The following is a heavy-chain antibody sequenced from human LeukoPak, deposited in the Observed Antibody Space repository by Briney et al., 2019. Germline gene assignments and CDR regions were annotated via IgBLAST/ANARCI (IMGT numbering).Heavy chain of an antibody. CDR1: GFTFSSYW. D-gene: IGHD1-26*01. J-gene: IGHJ5*02. V-gene: IGHV3-7*03. Sequence: GGSLRLSCAASGFTFSSYWMSWVRQAPGKGLEWVANIKQDGSKKYYVDSVKGRFTISRDNAKNSLYLQMNSLRVEDTAVYYCAKGRALVGGTTRSYDSWGQGTLVTVSS. CDR3: AKGRALVGGTTRSYDS. CDR2: IKQDGSKK.